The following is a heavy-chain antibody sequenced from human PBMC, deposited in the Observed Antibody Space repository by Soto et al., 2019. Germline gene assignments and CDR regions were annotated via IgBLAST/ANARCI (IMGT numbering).Heavy chain of an antibody. V-gene: IGHV3-30-3*01. Sequence: GGSLRLSCASSGFRFSTYAMNWVRQAPGKGLEWVAVISNDGSNKSYANSVKGRFTISRDNSKNTLYLHMNSLRAADTALFYCARAGSYGMDVWGQGTTVTVSS. CDR2: ISNDGSNK. CDR3: ARAGSYGMDV. J-gene: IGHJ6*02. CDR1: GFRFSTYA.